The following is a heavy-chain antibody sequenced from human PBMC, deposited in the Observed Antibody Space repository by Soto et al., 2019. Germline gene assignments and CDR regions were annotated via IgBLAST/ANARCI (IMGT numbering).Heavy chain of an antibody. V-gene: IGHV3-30-3*01. Sequence: GGSLRLSCASSGFRFSTYAMNWVRQAPGKGLEWVAVISNDGSNKSYANSVKGRFTISRDNSKNTLYLHMNSLRAADTALFYCARAGSYGMDVWGQGTTVTVSS. CDR2: ISNDGSNK. CDR3: ARAGSYGMDV. J-gene: IGHJ6*02. CDR1: GFRFSTYA.